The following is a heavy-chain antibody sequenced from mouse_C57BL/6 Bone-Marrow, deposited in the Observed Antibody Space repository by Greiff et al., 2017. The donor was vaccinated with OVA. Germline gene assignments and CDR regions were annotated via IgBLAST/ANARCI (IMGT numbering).Heavy chain of an antibody. CDR2: IHPNSGST. CDR3: ASGIYYDYLYYFDY. V-gene: IGHV1-64*01. D-gene: IGHD2-4*01. Sequence: QVQLKQPGAELVKPGASVKLSCKASGYTFTSYWMHWVKQRPGQGLEWIGMIHPNSGSTNYNEKFKSKATLTVDKSSSTAYMQLSSLTSEDSAVYYCASGIYYDYLYYFDYWGQGTTLTVSS. J-gene: IGHJ2*01. CDR1: GYTFTSYW.